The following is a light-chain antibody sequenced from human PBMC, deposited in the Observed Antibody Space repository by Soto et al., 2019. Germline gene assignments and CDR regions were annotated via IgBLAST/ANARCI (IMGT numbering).Light chain of an antibody. CDR2: GAS. CDR3: QQDYNFPFA. CDR1: QSIRSD. Sequence: IQMTQSPSSLSASVGDRVTISCRASQSIRSDLAWYQQKPGKVPKLLIYGASSLESGVPSRFSGSGFGTDFTLTISSLQPEDFATYYCQQDYNFPFAFGQGTKVEIK. J-gene: IGKJ1*01. V-gene: IGKV1-6*01.